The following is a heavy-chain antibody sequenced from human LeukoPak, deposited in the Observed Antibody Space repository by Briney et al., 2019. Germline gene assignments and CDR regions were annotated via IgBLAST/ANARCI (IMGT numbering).Heavy chain of an antibody. J-gene: IGHJ2*01. CDR3: ARPIGYSSGGFDL. CDR1: GYTFTSYA. Sequence: GASVKVSCKASGYTFTSYAMHWERQAPGQRLEWMGWINAGNGNTKYSQNFQGRVTFTRDASASTAYMELSSLRSEDTAVYYCARPIGYSSGGFDLWGRGTLVTVSS. D-gene: IGHD6-19*01. V-gene: IGHV1-3*01. CDR2: INAGNGNT.